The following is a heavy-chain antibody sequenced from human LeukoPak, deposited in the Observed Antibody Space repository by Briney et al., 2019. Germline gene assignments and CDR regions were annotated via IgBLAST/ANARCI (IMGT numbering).Heavy chain of an antibody. D-gene: IGHD3-3*01. V-gene: IGHV3-7*01. CDR3: ARYDFWSGYFFDY. CDR1: GFTFSNYW. J-gene: IGHJ4*02. Sequence: GGSLRLSCAASGFTFSNYWMSWVRQAPGKGLEWVANIKTDGSEKYYVDSMKGRFTISRDNAKTSLYLQMNSLRAEDTAVYYCARYDFWSGYFFDYWGQGTLVTASS. CDR2: IKTDGSEK.